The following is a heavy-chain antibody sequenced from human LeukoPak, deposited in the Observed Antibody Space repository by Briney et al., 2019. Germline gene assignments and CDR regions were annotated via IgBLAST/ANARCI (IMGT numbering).Heavy chain of an antibody. CDR3: ASLAPAGAVGY. CDR1: GGSISSCSYY. D-gene: IGHD6-13*01. Sequence: SETLSLTCTVSGGSISSCSYYWGWIRQSPGKGLGWIGSIYYSGSTYYNPSLKSRVTISVDTSKNQFSLRLSSVTAADMALYYCASLAPAGAVGYWGQGTLVTVSS. J-gene: IGHJ4*02. V-gene: IGHV4-39*01. CDR2: IYYSGST.